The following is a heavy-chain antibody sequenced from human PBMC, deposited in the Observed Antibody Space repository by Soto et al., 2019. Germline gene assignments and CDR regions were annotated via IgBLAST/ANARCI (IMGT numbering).Heavy chain of an antibody. V-gene: IGHV3-74*01. J-gene: IGHJ5*02. CDR2: INRDGSSA. CDR3: TRSITGFLDADT. CDR1: GFTFTSYW. Sequence: EVQLVESGGGLVQPWGSLRLSCAASGFTFTSYWMHWVSQAPGKGLVWVSRINRDGSSAVEVDSLKGRFTISSDNAKNTLDRRMSRLRAEDRDIFYGTRSITGFLDADTWGQGTLVTVSS. D-gene: IGHD3-16*01.